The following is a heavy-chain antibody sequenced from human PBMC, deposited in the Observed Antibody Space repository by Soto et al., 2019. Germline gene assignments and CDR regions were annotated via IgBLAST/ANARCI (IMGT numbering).Heavy chain of an antibody. D-gene: IGHD2-15*01. V-gene: IGHV1-69*01. Sequence: QEQLVQSGAEVKPPGSSVTVSCKASGGTFSSNTVNWVRQAPGQGLEWMGGIIPIFGTTTYSQKFQDRITLAADVSTSTAYMEVTSLRSEDTAVYYCATAGLRGASPGQGGPPWGRGTLVTVSS. CDR2: IIPIFGTT. CDR1: GGTFSSNT. CDR3: ATAGLRGASPGQGGPP. J-gene: IGHJ5*02.